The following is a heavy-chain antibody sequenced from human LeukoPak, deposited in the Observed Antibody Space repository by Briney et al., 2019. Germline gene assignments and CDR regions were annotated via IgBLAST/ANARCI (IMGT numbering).Heavy chain of an antibody. D-gene: IGHD3/OR15-3a*01. V-gene: IGHV3-33*03. CDR1: GFTFSSYG. Sequence: GGSLRLSCAASGFTFSSYGMHWVRQAPGKGLEWVAVIWYDGSNKYYADSVKGRFTISRDNAKNSLYLQMNSLRAEGTAVYYCATPPVFLIYWGQGTLVTVSS. J-gene: IGHJ4*02. CDR2: IWYDGSNK. CDR3: ATPPVFLIY.